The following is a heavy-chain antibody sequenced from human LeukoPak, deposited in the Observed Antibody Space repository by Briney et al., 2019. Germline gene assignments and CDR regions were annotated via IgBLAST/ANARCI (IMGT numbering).Heavy chain of an antibody. CDR3: ARDFGITWAQYYFDY. D-gene: IGHD3-10*01. J-gene: IGHJ4*02. Sequence: PGGSLRLSCAASGSTFSSHPMHWVRQAPGKGLEWVAVISFDGSHKYYADSVTGRFTISRDNSKNTLYLQMDSLRTDDTAMYYCARDFGITWAQYYFDYWGQGTLVTVSS. V-gene: IGHV3-30*04. CDR2: ISFDGSHK. CDR1: GSTFSSHP.